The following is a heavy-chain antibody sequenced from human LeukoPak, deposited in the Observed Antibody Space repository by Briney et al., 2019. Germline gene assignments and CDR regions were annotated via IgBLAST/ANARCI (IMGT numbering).Heavy chain of an antibody. D-gene: IGHD6-19*01. CDR3: TRGSYSSGWTDFDY. Sequence: GGSLTLSCTASGLPVRSNYMRWARHSRGKGLEWVSVIYSGGSPYYAESVKGRFPIPREHSKDPPYLQMNSRRAEETGVYYCTRGSYSSGWTDFDYCGQGTLVTVSS. V-gene: IGHV3-53*01. CDR2: IYSGGSP. CDR1: GLPVRSNY. J-gene: IGHJ4*02.